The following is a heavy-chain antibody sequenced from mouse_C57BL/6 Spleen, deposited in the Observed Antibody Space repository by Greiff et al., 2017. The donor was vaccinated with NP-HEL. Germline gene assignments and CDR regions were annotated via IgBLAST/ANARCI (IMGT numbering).Heavy chain of an antibody. V-gene: IGHV1-55*01. CDR3: ARGYDYDGLWYFDV. CDR1: GYTFTSYW. J-gene: IGHJ1*03. Sequence: QVQLQQPGAELVKPGASVKMSCKASGYTFTSYWITWVKQRPGQGLEWIGDIYLGSGSTNYNEKFKSKATLTVDTSSSTAYMQLSSLTSEDSAVYYCARGYDYDGLWYFDVWGTGTTVTVSS. CDR2: IYLGSGST. D-gene: IGHD2-4*01.